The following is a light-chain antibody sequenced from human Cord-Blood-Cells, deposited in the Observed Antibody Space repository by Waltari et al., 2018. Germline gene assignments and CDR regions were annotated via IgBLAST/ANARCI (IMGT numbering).Light chain of an antibody. CDR3: SSYTSSSLGV. CDR1: SSDVGGYNY. CDR2: DVS. Sequence: QSALTQPASVSGSPGQSITISCTGTSSDVGGYNYVSWNQQHPGKAPKLMIYDVSKRPSGVSNRFSGSKSGNTASLTISGLQAEDEADYYCSSYTSSSLGVFGTGTKVTVL. V-gene: IGLV2-14*01. J-gene: IGLJ1*01.